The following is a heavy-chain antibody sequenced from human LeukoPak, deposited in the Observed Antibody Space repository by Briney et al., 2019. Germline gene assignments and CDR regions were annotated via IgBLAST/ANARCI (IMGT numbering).Heavy chain of an antibody. CDR1: GGTFSSYA. CDR3: ARERDSGSLGFDY. D-gene: IGHD1-26*01. Sequence: SVKVSCKASGGTFSSYAISWVRQAPGQGLEWMGGIIPIFGTANYAQKFQGRVMITTDESTSTAYMELSSLRSEDTAVYYCARERDSGSLGFDYWGQGTLVTVSS. V-gene: IGHV1-69*05. J-gene: IGHJ4*02. CDR2: IIPIFGTA.